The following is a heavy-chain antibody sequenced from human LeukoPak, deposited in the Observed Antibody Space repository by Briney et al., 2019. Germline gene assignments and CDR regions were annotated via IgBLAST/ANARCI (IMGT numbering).Heavy chain of an antibody. Sequence: SETLSLTCAVSGYSISGGYYWGWIRQPPGKGLEWIGSIYHSESTYYNPALKSRVTISVDTSTNQFSLKLSSVTAADTAVYYCARHHGYSSSSHYFDYWGQGTLVTVSS. D-gene: IGHD6-6*01. CDR2: IYHSEST. J-gene: IGHJ4*02. CDR3: ARHHGYSSSSHYFDY. CDR1: GYSISGGYY. V-gene: IGHV4-38-2*01.